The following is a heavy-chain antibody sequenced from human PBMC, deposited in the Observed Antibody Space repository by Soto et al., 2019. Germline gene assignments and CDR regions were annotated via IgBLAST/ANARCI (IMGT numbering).Heavy chain of an antibody. CDR1: GYSFTSCG. V-gene: IGHV1-18*01. CDR3: ARVLAWNYGAYYFDY. Sequence: ASVKVSCKASGYSFTSCGITWVRQAPGQGLEWMGWISAYNGNTNYAQKLQGRVTMTTDTSTSTAYMELRSLRSDDTAVYYCARVLAWNYGAYYFDYWGQETLVTVSS. J-gene: IGHJ4*02. CDR2: ISAYNGNT. D-gene: IGHD1-7*01.